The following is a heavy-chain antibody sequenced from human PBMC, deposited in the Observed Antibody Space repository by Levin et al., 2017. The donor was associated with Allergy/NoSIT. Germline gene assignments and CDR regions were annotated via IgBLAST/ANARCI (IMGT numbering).Heavy chain of an antibody. CDR2: ISGSGGST. J-gene: IGHJ3*02. D-gene: IGHD4/OR15-4a*01. V-gene: IGHV3-23*01. CDR3: AKALDEYGAGVWAVDI. CDR1: GFTFSSYA. Sequence: GGSLRLSCAASGFTFSSYAMSWVRQAPGKGLEWVSAISGSGGSTYYADSVKGRFTISRDNSKNTLYLQMNSLRAEDTAVDYCAKALDEYGAGVWAVDIWGQGTMVTVSS.